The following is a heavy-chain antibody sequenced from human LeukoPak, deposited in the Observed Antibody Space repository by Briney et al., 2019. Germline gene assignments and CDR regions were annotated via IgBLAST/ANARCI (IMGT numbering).Heavy chain of an antibody. CDR1: GGTFSSYA. J-gene: IGHJ6*02. CDR3: GRMGIAARYYYGMDV. Sequence: SVKVSCKASGGTFSSYAISWVRQAPGQGLEWMGGIIPIFGTANYAQKFQGRVTITADESASTAYMELSSLRSEDTAVYYCGRMGIAARYYYGMDVWGQGTTVTVSS. D-gene: IGHD6-6*01. CDR2: IIPIFGTA. V-gene: IGHV1-69*13.